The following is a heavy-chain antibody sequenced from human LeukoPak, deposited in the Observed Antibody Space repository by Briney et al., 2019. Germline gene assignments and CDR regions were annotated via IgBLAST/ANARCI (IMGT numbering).Heavy chain of an antibody. CDR1: GFSFSSYA. D-gene: IGHD3-22*01. CDR2: FSGSGGST. CDR3: AKFRSGGDYYDSSGYLLDY. J-gene: IGHJ4*02. V-gene: IGHV3-23*01. Sequence: PGGSLRLSCAASGFSFSSYAMSWVRQAPGKGLEWVSSFSGSGGSTYYADSVKGRFTISRDNSKNTLYLQMISLRAEDTAVYYCAKFRSGGDYYDSSGYLLDYWGQGTLVTVSS.